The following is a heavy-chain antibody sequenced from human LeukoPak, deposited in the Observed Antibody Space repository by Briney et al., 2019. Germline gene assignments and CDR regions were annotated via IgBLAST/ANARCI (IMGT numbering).Heavy chain of an antibody. D-gene: IGHD3-22*01. Sequence: GGSLRLSCAASGFTVSSNYMSWVRQAPGKGLEWVSVIYSGGSTYYADSVKGRFTISRDNSKNTLYLQMNSLRAEDTAVYYCARSSESYYYDRPSSLDYWGQGTLVTVSS. CDR3: ARSSESYYYDRPSSLDY. CDR1: GFTVSSNY. V-gene: IGHV3-66*01. J-gene: IGHJ4*02. CDR2: IYSGGST.